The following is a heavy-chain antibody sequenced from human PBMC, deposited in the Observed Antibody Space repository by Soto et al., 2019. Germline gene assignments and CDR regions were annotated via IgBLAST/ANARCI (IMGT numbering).Heavy chain of an antibody. V-gene: IGHV3-48*01. CDR2: ISSSSSTI. D-gene: IGHD4-17*01. CDR3: ARDGFYYGDYSYFDY. CDR1: GFTFSSYS. Sequence: GGSLRLSCAASGFTFSSYSMNWVRQAPGKGLEWVSYISSSSSTIYYADSVKGRFTISRDNAKNSLYLQMNSLRAEDTAVYYCARDGFYYGDYSYFDYWGKGTLVTVSS. J-gene: IGHJ4*02.